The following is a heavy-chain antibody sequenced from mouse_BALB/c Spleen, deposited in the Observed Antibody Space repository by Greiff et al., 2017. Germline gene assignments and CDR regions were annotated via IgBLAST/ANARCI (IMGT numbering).Heavy chain of an antibody. Sequence: QVQLQQPGAELVMPGASVKMSCKASGYTFTDYWMHWVKQRPGQGLEWIGAIDTSDSYTSYNQKFKGKATLTVDESSSTAYMQLSSLTSEDSAVYYCARTGTEGDYWGQGTTLTVSS. CDR1: GYTFTDYW. CDR2: IDTSDSYT. CDR3: ARTGTEGDY. D-gene: IGHD4-1*01. J-gene: IGHJ2*01. V-gene: IGHV1-69*01.